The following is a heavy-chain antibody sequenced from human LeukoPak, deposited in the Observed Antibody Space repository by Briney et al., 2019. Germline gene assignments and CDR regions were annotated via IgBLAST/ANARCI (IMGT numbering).Heavy chain of an antibody. J-gene: IGHJ4*02. V-gene: IGHV3-23*01. CDR3: AKRPGGGNYHFDY. D-gene: IGHD1-7*01. Sequence: GGSLRLSCAASGFTFSSYAMTWVRQAPGQGLEWVSAISGSGDSTYYADSVKGRFTISRNNSKNTLYLQMNGLRAEDTAVYYCAKRPGGGNYHFDYWGQGTLVTVSS. CDR2: ISGSGDST. CDR1: GFTFSSYA.